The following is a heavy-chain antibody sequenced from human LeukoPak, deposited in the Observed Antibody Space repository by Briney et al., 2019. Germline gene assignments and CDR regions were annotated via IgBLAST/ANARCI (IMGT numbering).Heavy chain of an antibody. Sequence: SETLSLTCTVSGDSIRSYYWSWIRQPPGKGLEWIGYLYYSGSTYYNPSLKSRVTISVDTSKNQFSLKLSSVTAADTAVYYCARRRDYYDSSGYFLGAFDIWGQGTMVTVSS. D-gene: IGHD3-22*01. J-gene: IGHJ3*02. CDR3: ARRRDYYDSSGYFLGAFDI. CDR1: GDSIRSYY. V-gene: IGHV4-59*04. CDR2: LYYSGST.